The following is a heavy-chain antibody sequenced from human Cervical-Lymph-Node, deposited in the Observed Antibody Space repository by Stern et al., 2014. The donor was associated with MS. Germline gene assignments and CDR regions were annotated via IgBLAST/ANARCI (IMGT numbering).Heavy chain of an antibody. CDR3: ARGHIPYAYNYLFDY. CDR1: GFTFSSYG. D-gene: IGHD5-24*01. J-gene: IGHJ4*02. V-gene: IGHV3-33*01. Sequence: VQLVESGGGVVQPGTSLRLSCAASGFTFSSYGMHWVRQAPGQGLGWGALAWYDGSTAYYTNSVKGRFTISRDNSKNTLSLQMNSLTAEDTAVYYCARGHIPYAYNYLFDYWGQGTLVTVSS. CDR2: AWYDGSTA.